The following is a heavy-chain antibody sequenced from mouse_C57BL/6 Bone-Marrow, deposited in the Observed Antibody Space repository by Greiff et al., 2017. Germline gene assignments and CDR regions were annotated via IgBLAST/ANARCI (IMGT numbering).Heavy chain of an antibody. V-gene: IGHV5-9*01. D-gene: IGHD1-1*01. CDR1: GFTFSSYT. J-gene: IGHJ1*03. Sequence: DVKLVESGGGLVKPGGSLKLSCAASGFTFSSYTMSWVRQTPEKRLEWVATISGGGGNTYSPDSVKGRFTISRNNAKNTLYLQMSSLRSEDTALYYCARPPYYGGSHWYFDVWGTGTTVTVSS. CDR3: ARPPYYGGSHWYFDV. CDR2: ISGGGGNT.